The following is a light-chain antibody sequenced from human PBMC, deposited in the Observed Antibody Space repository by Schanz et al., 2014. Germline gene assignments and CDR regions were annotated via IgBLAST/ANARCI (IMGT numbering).Light chain of an antibody. J-gene: IGLJ2*01. CDR3: CLYAGSYVL. Sequence: QSALTQPASVSGSPGQSITISCTGTSSDVGGYNFVSWYQQHPGKAPKLMIYDVNNRPSGVSNRFSGSKSGNTASLTVSGLQAEDEADYYCCLYAGSYVLFGGGTKLTVL. V-gene: IGLV2-14*03. CDR1: SSDVGGYNF. CDR2: DVN.